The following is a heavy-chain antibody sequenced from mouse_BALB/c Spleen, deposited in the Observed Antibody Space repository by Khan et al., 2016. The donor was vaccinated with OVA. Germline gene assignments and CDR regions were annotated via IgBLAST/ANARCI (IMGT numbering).Heavy chain of an antibody. D-gene: IGHD1-1*01. CDR1: GDSITSGY. CDR2: ISYSGNS. V-gene: IGHV3-8*02. CDR3: ACELRGFAY. Sequence: EVQLQESGPSLVKPSQTLSLTCSVTGDSITSGYWNWIRKFQGNKLEYMGYISYSGNSYYNHSIKSRISITQDTSKNTYYLQLNSVTTEDTATFYCACELRGFAYWGQGTLVTVSA. J-gene: IGHJ3*01.